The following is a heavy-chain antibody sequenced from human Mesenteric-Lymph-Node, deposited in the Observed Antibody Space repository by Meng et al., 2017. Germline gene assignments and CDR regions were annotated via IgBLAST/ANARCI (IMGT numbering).Heavy chain of an antibody. D-gene: IGHD1-1*01. Sequence: GESLKISCAASGFTFSSYWMSWVRQAPGKGLEWVSTISSGGDRQYYADSVRGRLTISRDNSKNTVSLQMNSLRAEDTAVYYCAKILSTTQYYYYGMDVWGQGTTVTVSS. CDR1: GFTFSSYW. CDR3: AKILSTTQYYYYGMDV. CDR2: ISSGGDRQ. J-gene: IGHJ6*02. V-gene: IGHV3-23*01.